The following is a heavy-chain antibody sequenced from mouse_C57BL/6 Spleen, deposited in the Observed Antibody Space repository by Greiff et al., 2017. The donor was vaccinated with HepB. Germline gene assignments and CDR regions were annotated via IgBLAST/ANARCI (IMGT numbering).Heavy chain of an antibody. V-gene: IGHV1-9*01. D-gene: IGHD1-1*01. CDR2: ILPGSGST. J-gene: IGHJ3*01. CDR3: AGRYYYGSSYEGFAY. CDR1: GYTFTGYW. Sequence: VQLQQSGAELMKPGASVKLSCKATGYTFTGYWIEWVKQRPGHGLEWIGEILPGSGSTNYNEKLKGKATITADTSSTTAYMQLSSRTTEDSAIYYCAGRYYYGSSYEGFAYWGQGTLVTVSA.